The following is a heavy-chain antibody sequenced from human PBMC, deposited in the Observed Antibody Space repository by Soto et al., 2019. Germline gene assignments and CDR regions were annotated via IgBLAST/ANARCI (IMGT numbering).Heavy chain of an antibody. CDR1: GFTFSSYS. CDR2: ISSSSSYI. Sequence: GGSLRLSCAASGFTFSSYSMNWVRQAPGKGLEWVSSISSSSSYIYYADSVKGRFTISRDNAKNSLYLQMNSLRAEDTAVYYCARIIDPYYYGSLGAFGIWGQGTMVTVSS. J-gene: IGHJ3*02. CDR3: ARIIDPYYYGSLGAFGI. D-gene: IGHD3-10*01. V-gene: IGHV3-21*01.